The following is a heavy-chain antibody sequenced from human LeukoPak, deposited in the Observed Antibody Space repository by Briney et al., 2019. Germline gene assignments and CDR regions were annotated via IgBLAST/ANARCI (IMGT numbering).Heavy chain of an antibody. V-gene: IGHV1-18*04. CDR1: GYTFTGYY. D-gene: IGHD3-22*01. CDR2: ISAYNGNT. J-gene: IGHJ3*02. Sequence: ASVKVSCKASGYTFTGYYMHWVRQAPGQGLEWMGWISAYNGNTNYAQKLQGRVTMTTDTSTSTAYMELRSLRSDDTAVYYCARDYDSSGYGFDAFDIWGQGTMVTVSS. CDR3: ARDYDSSGYGFDAFDI.